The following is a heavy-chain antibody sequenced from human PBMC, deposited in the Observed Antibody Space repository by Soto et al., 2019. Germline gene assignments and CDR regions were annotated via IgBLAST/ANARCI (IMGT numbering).Heavy chain of an antibody. D-gene: IGHD2-21*02. CDR1: GYSFIDYY. CDR3: ARGRKVVATPGRDDWFDP. J-gene: IGHJ5*02. V-gene: IGHV1-2*04. CDR2: INPKDGAT. Sequence: QVQLVQSGAEVRRPGASVRVSCKASGYSFIDYYINWVRQAPGQGLEWMGWINPKDGATKSAQKFQDWVTMTRDTSHTTAYLDLRSDDTAVYYCARGRKVVATPGRDDWFDPWGQGTLVTVSS.